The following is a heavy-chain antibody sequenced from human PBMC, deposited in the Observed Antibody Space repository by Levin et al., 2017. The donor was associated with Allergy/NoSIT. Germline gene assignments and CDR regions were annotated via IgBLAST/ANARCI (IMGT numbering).Heavy chain of an antibody. CDR3: AYGSGSYYYYYGLDV. Sequence: GESLKISCAASGFTFSSYSMNWVRQAPGKGLEWVSYISSSSSTIYYADSVKGRFTISRDNPKNSLYLQMNSLRAEDTAVYYCAYGSGSYYYYYGLDVWGQGTTVTVSS. V-gene: IGHV3-48*01. D-gene: IGHD3-10*01. J-gene: IGHJ6*02. CDR1: GFTFSSYS. CDR2: ISSSSSTI.